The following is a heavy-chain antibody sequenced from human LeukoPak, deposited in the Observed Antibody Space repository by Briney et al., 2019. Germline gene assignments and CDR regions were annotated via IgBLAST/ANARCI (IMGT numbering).Heavy chain of an antibody. CDR1: GFTFSSYW. D-gene: IGHD3-10*01. V-gene: IGHV3-74*01. CDR3: ARDSGPLAF. Sequence: PGGSLRLSCAASGFTFSSYWMHCVRQAPGKGLVWVSRIHSDGSNTRYADSVKGRFTISRDNAKNTLYLQMNSLRADDTAVYYCARDSGPLAFRGQGTLVTVSS. J-gene: IGHJ4*02. CDR2: IHSDGSNT.